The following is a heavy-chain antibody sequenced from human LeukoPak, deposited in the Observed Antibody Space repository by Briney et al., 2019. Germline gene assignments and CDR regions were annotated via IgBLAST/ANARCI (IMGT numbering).Heavy chain of an antibody. J-gene: IGHJ4*02. Sequence: SETLTLTCTVSGDPFSGGGYHCGWVRKPPGKGLECIGDIYDSGSTSYNPSLRSRLRMSVDTSKSQFSLKLSSVTAADTAVYYCARFAPLPAATSYYFDSWGQGTMVTVS. CDR3: ARFAPLPAATSYYFDS. CDR1: GDPFSGGGYH. CDR2: IYDSGST. D-gene: IGHD2-15*01. V-gene: IGHV4-31*03.